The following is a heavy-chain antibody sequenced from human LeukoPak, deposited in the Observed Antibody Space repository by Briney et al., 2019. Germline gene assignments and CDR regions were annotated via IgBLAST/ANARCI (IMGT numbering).Heavy chain of an antibody. D-gene: IGHD5-18*01. CDR2: IYYSGST. CDR1: GGSISSYY. Sequence: SETLSLTCTVSGGSISSYYWSWIRQPPGKGLEWIGYIYYSGSTNYNPSLKSRVTISVDTSKNQFSLKLSSVTAADTAVYYCVGGGDTAMVIDYWGQGTLVTVSS. V-gene: IGHV4-59*08. CDR3: VGGGDTAMVIDY. J-gene: IGHJ4*02.